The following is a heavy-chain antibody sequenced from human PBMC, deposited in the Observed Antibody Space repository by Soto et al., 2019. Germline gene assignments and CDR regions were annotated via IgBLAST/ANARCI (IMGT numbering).Heavy chain of an antibody. V-gene: IGHV4-30-2*01. J-gene: IGHJ3*02. D-gene: IGHD6-19*01. CDR1: GGSISSGGYS. CDR3: ARGGAGSRHPDDAFDI. CDR2: IYHSGST. Sequence: SETLSLTCAVSGGSISSGGYSWSWIRQPPGKGLEWIGYIYHSGSTYYNPSLKSRVTISVDRSKSQFSLKLSSVTAADTAVYYCARGGAGSRHPDDAFDIWGQGTMVTVSS.